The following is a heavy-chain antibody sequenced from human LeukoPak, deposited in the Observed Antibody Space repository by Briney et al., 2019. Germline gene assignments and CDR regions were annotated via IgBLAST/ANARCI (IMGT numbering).Heavy chain of an antibody. J-gene: IGHJ4*02. CDR1: GGSISSSSYY. D-gene: IGHD3-3*01. V-gene: IGHV4-39*01. CDR2: IYYSGGT. CDR3: ARLGHYDFWSGYYRPMPEYYFDY. Sequence: PSETLSLTCTVSGGSISSSSYYWGWIRQPPGKGLEWIGSIYYSGGTYYNPSLKSRVTISVDTSKNQFSLKLSSVTAADTAVYYCARLGHYDFWSGYYRPMPEYYFDYWGQGTLVTVSS.